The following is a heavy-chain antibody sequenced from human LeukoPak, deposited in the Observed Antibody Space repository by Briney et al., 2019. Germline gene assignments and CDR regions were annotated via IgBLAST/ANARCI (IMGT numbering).Heavy chain of an antibody. D-gene: IGHD3-10*02. CDR3: AKSPRVRHKDYFDY. V-gene: IGHV3-30*18. J-gene: IGHJ4*02. CDR2: ISYDGSNK. Sequence: PGGSLRLSCAASGFTISSYGMHWVRQAPGKGLEWVAVISYDGSNKYYADSVKGRFTISRDNSKNTLYLQMNSLRAEDTAVYYCAKSPRVRHKDYFDYWGQGTLVTVSS. CDR1: GFTISSYG.